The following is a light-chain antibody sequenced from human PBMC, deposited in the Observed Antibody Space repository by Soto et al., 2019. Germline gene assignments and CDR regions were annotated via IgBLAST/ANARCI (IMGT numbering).Light chain of an antibody. CDR3: CSYAGSSTLGV. V-gene: IGLV2-23*01. J-gene: IGLJ2*01. CDR1: SSDVGSYNL. CDR2: EGS. Sequence: QPVLTQPASVSGSPGQSITISCTGTSSDVGSYNLVSWYQQHPGKAPKLMIYEGSKRPSGVSNRFSGSKSGNTASLTISGLQAEDEADYYCCSYAGSSTLGVFGGGTQLTVL.